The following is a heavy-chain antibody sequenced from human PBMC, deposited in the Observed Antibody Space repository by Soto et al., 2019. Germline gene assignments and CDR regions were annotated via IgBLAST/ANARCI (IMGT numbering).Heavy chain of an antibody. D-gene: IGHD4-17*01. CDR2: IYYSGST. V-gene: IGHV4-31*03. Sequence: QVQLQESGPGLVKPSQTLSPTCTVSGGSISSGGYYWSWIRQHPGKGLEWIGYIYYSGSTYYNPSLKSRVTISVDTSKNQFSLKLSSVTAADTAVYYCARERDDYGDAFDIWGQGTMVTVSS. CDR3: ARERDDYGDAFDI. J-gene: IGHJ3*02. CDR1: GGSISSGGYY.